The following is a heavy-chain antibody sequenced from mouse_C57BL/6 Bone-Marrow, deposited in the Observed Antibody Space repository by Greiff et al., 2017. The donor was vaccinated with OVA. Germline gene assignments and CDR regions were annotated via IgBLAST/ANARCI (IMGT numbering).Heavy chain of an antibody. J-gene: IGHJ2*01. CDR1: GYSITSGYY. V-gene: IGHV3-6*01. CDR2: ISYDGSN. D-gene: IGHD4-1*01. Sequence: EVKLQESGPGLVKPSQSLSLTCSVTGYSITSGYYWNWIRQLPGNKLEWMGYISYDGSNNYNPSLKNRISITRDTSKNQCFLKLNSVTTEDTATYYCATGSFDYWGQGTTLTVSS. CDR3: ATGSFDY.